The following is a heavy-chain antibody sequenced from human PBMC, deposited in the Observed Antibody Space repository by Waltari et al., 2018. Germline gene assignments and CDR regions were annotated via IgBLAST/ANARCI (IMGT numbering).Heavy chain of an antibody. Sequence: QLQLQGSGPGQVNPSENLSLTCTVSGDSISSSSYYWGWIRQPPGKGLEWIGSIYYRGSTYYNPSLKSRLSISVDTPKNQFSLKLSSVTAADAAIYYCARLRSNMTPFDPWGQGTLVTVSS. CDR2: IYYRGST. V-gene: IGHV4-39*01. CDR1: GDSISSSSYY. D-gene: IGHD2-8*01. CDR3: ARLRSNMTPFDP. J-gene: IGHJ5*02.